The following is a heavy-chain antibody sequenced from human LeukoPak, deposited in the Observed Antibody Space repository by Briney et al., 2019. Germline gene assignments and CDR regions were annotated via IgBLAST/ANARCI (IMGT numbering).Heavy chain of an antibody. CDR3: ARDQFQPPADDLGPGFY. CDR2: ISYDGSNK. V-gene: IGHV3-30*04. D-gene: IGHD1-1*01. J-gene: IGHJ4*02. Sequence: PGGSLRLSCAASGFTLNNYAIHWVRQAPGKGLEWVAVISYDGSNKYYADSVKGRFTISRDNSKNTLYLQMNSLRAEDTAVYYCARDQFQPPADDLGPGFYWGQGTLVTVSS. CDR1: GFTLNNYA.